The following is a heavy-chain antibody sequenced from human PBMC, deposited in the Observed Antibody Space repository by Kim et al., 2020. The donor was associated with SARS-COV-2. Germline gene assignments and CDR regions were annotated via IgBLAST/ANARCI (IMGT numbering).Heavy chain of an antibody. CDR3: ARSHYCSSTSCYYYGMDV. J-gene: IGHJ6*02. V-gene: IGHV3-23*01. Sequence: KGRCTISKDNSNNTLYLQMNSLRAEDTAVYYCARSHYCSSTSCYYYGMDVWGQGTTVTVSS. D-gene: IGHD2-2*01.